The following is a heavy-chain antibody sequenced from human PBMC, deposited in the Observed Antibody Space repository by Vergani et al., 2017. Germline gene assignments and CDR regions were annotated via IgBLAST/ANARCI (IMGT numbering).Heavy chain of an antibody. CDR1: GYTFTSYG. V-gene: IGHV1-18*01. D-gene: IGHD2-2*01. Sequence: QVQLVQSGAEVKKPGASVKVSCKASGYTFTSYGISWVRQAPGQGLEWMGWISSYNGNTSYAQKFQGRVTMTRDTSTSTVYMELSSLRSEDTAVYYCARDSRYCSSTSCYVGRDWFDPWGQGTLVTVS. CDR2: ISSYNGNT. J-gene: IGHJ5*02. CDR3: ARDSRYCSSTSCYVGRDWFDP.